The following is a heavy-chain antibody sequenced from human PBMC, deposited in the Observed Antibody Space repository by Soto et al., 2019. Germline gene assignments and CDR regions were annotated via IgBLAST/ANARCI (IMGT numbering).Heavy chain of an antibody. J-gene: IGHJ6*02. V-gene: IGHV3-9*01. CDR3: AKVVKYDVLTGYYKGPDYYGMDV. CDR2: ISWNSGSI. Sequence: GGSLRLSCAASGFTFDDYAMHWVRQAPGKGLEWVSGISWNSGSIGYADSVEGRFTISRDNSKNTLYLEMDSLRAEDTAVYYCAKVVKYDVLTGYYKGPDYYGMDVWGQGTTVTVSS. CDR1: GFTFDDYA. D-gene: IGHD3-9*01.